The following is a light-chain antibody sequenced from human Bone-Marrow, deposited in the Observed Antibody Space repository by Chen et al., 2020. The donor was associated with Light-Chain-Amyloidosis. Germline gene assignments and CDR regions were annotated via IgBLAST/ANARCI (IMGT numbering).Light chain of an antibody. Sequence: EIVLTQSPATLSLSPGERATLSCRASQSVGTNLAWYQQKPGQAPRLLMSATSTRATGIPGRFSGSRSRTDFTLTISRLEPEDFAVYFCQQYGSRITFGQGTRLEIK. J-gene: IGKJ5*01. CDR1: QSVGTN. CDR2: ATS. V-gene: IGKV3-20*01. CDR3: QQYGSRIT.